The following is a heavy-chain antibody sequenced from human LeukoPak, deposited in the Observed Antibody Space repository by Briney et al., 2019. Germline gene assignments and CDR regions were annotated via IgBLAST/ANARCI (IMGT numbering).Heavy chain of an antibody. Sequence: PSETLSLTCTVSGGSISSYYWSWIRQPRGKGLEWIGYIYYSGSTNYNPSLKSRVTISVDTSKNQFSLKLSSVTAADTAVYYCARAFGYSYGSYFDYWGQGTLVTVSS. D-gene: IGHD5-18*01. CDR1: GGSISSYY. CDR3: ARAFGYSYGSYFDY. J-gene: IGHJ4*02. CDR2: IYYSGST. V-gene: IGHV4-59*01.